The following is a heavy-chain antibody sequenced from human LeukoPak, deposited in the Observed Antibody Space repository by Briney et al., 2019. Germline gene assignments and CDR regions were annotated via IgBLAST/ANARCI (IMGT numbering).Heavy chain of an antibody. J-gene: IGHJ3*01. V-gene: IGHV4-39*07. D-gene: IGHD5-12*01. CDR3: ARGQWLPLDAFDV. CDR1: GGSISSSRYY. CDR2: LYYSGSA. Sequence: SETLSLTCTVSGGSISSSRYYWAWIRQSPGKGLEWIGSLYYSGSAYYNPSLKSRVTISVDTSKSQFSLRLSSVTAADTAIYYCARGQWLPLDAFDVWGQGTMVTVSS.